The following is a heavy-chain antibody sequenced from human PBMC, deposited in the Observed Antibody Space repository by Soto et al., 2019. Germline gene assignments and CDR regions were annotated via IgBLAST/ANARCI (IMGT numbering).Heavy chain of an antibody. Sequence: GESLKISCAASGFTFSSYAMSWVRQAPGKGLEWVSAISGSGGSTYYADSVKGRFTISRDNSKNTLYLQMNSLRAEDTAVYYCAKNYGSGSYYNLAAYYYMDVWGKGTTVTVSS. CDR3: AKNYGSGSYYNLAAYYYMDV. CDR1: GFTFSSYA. CDR2: ISGSGGST. V-gene: IGHV3-23*01. D-gene: IGHD3-10*01. J-gene: IGHJ6*03.